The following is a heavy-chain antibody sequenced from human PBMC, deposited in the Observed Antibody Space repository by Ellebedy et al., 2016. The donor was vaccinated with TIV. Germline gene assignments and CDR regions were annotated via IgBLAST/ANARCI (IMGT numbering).Heavy chain of an antibody. CDR2: ISYDGSNK. D-gene: IGHD3-3*01. J-gene: IGHJ6*02. CDR3: AREKKTERFLEWLPANYYYYYGMDV. Sequence: GGSLRLSXAASGFTFSSYAMHWVRQAPGKGLEWVAVISYDGSNKYYADSVKGRFTISRDNSKNTLYLQMNSLRAEDTAVYYCAREKKTERFLEWLPANYYYYYGMDVWGQGTTVTVSS. CDR1: GFTFSSYA. V-gene: IGHV3-30-3*01.